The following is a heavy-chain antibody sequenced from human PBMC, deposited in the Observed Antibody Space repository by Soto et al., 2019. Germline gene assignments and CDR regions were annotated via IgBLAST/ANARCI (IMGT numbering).Heavy chain of an antibody. J-gene: IGHJ4*02. CDR3: ARDQIKGFWSGYYDY. CDR1: GYTFTGYY. CDR2: INPNSGGT. V-gene: IGHV1-2*04. Sequence: ASVKVSCKASGYTFTGYYMHWVRQAPGQGLEWMGWINPNSGGTNYAQKFQGWVTMTRDTSISTAYMELSRLRSDDTAVYYCARDQIKGFWSGYYDYWGQGTLVTVSS. D-gene: IGHD3-3*01.